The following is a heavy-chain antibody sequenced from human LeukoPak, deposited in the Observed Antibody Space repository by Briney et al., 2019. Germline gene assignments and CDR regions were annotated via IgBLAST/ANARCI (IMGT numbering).Heavy chain of an antibody. J-gene: IGHJ3*02. CDR1: AASISRGSW. D-gene: IGHD3-10*01. V-gene: IGHV4-4*02. CDR3: ARAPRTTYSDSGGHTKPWPGGFDI. CDR2: FSHSGIT. Sequence: SETLSLTCDVSAASISRGSWWSWVRQPPGKGLEWIGEFSHSGITNFNPSLKSRVTISVDKSRNQFSLNLISVTAADTAVYYCARAPRTTYSDSGGHTKPWPGGFDIWGQGTMVAVSS.